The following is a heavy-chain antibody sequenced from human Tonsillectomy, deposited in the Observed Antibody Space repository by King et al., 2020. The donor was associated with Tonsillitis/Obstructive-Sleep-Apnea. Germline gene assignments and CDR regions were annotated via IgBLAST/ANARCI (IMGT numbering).Heavy chain of an antibody. Sequence: VQLVESGGGLVQPGGSLRLSCSASGLTFSNYPMHWVRQAPGRGPEYVSAIIPNGDKTYYAESVKGRLTIPRDNSKNNLYLQMSSLRPEDTAVYYCVNLPPAQPVLHIEYWGLGTLVTVSS. CDR1: GLTFSNYP. J-gene: IGHJ4*02. V-gene: IGHV3-64D*06. CDR3: VNLPPAQPVLHIEY. CDR2: IIPNGDKT. D-gene: IGHD5/OR15-5a*01.